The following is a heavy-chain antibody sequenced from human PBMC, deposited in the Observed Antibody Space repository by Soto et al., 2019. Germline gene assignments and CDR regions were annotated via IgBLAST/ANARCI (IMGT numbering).Heavy chain of an antibody. Sequence: QVQLVQSGAEVKKPGASVKVSCKVSGYTLTELSMHWVRQAPGKGLEWMGGFDPEDGETIYAQKFQGRVTMTEDTSTDTAYMELSSLRSEDTAMYYCATDPSHSRAHREAGFDYWGQGTLVTVSS. CDR2: FDPEDGET. CDR3: ATDPSHSRAHREAGFDY. J-gene: IGHJ4*02. CDR1: GYTLTELS. D-gene: IGHD6-13*01. V-gene: IGHV1-24*01.